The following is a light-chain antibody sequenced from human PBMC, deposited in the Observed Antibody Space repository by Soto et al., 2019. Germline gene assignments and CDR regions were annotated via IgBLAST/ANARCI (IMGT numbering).Light chain of an antibody. J-gene: IGKJ1*01. CDR3: QQYDNWPPWT. CDR1: QSVTTQ. CDR2: GAS. Sequence: IVLTQSPVTLSLSPGARATLSCRASQSVTTQLAWYQQKPGQAPRLLIYGASTRATDIPARFSGSGSGTEFTLTITSLQSEDFAVYYCQQYDNWPPWTFGQGTKVDFK. V-gene: IGKV3-15*01.